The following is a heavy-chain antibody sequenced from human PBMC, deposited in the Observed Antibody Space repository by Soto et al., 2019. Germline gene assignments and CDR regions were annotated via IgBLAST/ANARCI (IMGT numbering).Heavy chain of an antibody. V-gene: IGHV3-30-3*01. J-gene: IGHJ6*02. CDR2: ISYDGTNE. CDR3: ARPCLYSSNPHYYYYGMDV. D-gene: IGHD6-13*01. CDR1: GFTFSSYP. Sequence: QVQLVESGGGVVQPGRSLRLSYAASGFTFSSYPMDWVRQAPGKGLEWVAVISYDGTNEHYADSVKGRFTISRDNSKNTLYLQMNSLRAEDTAVYYCARPCLYSSNPHYYYYGMDVWGQGSTVTVSS.